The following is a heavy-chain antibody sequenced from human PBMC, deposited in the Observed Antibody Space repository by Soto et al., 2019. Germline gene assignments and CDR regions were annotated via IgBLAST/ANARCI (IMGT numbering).Heavy chain of an antibody. CDR3: ARSGYSYGPFDY. CDR2: IYYSGST. CDR1: GGSISSGGYY. D-gene: IGHD5-18*01. Sequence: SETLSLTCTVSGGSISSGGYYWNWIRQHPGKGLEWIGYIYYSGSTYYNPSLKSRVTISVDTSKNTLYLQMNSLRAEDTAVYYCARSGYSYGPFDYWGQGTLVTVSS. J-gene: IGHJ4*02. V-gene: IGHV4-31*03.